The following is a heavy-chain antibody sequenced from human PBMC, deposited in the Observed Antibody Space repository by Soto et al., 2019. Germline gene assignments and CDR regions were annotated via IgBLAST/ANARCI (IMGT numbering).Heavy chain of an antibody. CDR1: GFTFSSYA. D-gene: IGHD5-12*01. CDR3: AKFIVATIADYYYMDV. J-gene: IGHJ6*03. V-gene: IGHV3-23*01. CDR2: ISGSGGST. Sequence: EVQLLESGGGLVQPGGSLRLSCAASGFTFSSYAMSWVRQAPGKGLEWVSAISGSGGSTYYADSVKGRFTISRDKSKNTLYLQMTSLRAEDTAVYYCAKFIVATIADYYYMDVWGTGTTVTVSS.